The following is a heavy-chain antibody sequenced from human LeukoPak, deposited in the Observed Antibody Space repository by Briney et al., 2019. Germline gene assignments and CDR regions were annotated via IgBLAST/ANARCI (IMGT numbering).Heavy chain of an antibody. CDR1: GYTFTSYY. J-gene: IGHJ4*02. CDR2: INPSGGST. Sequence: ASVKVSCKASGYTFTSYYTHWVRQAPGQGLEWMGIINPSGGSTSYAQKFQGRVTMTRDTSTSTVYMELSSLRSEDTAVYYCAREFGSQVDTAMVMSFDYWGQGTLVTVSS. V-gene: IGHV1-46*01. D-gene: IGHD5-18*01. CDR3: AREFGSQVDTAMVMSFDY.